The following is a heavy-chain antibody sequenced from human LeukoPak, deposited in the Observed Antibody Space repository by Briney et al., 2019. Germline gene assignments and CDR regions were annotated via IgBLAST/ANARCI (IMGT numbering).Heavy chain of an antibody. CDR3: ARTLRVPYYFDY. CDR2: IYYSENT. Sequence: PSETLSLTCTVSGYSMSSGYYWGWIRQPPGKGLEWIGSIYYSENTYYNPSLKSRVTISVDTSKNHFSLKLSSVTAADTAVYYCARTLRVPYYFDYWGQGTLVTVSS. D-gene: IGHD2-2*01. CDR1: GYSMSSGYY. V-gene: IGHV4-38-2*02. J-gene: IGHJ4*02.